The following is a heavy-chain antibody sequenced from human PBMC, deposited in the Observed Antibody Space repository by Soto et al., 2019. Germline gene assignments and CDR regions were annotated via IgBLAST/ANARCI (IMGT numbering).Heavy chain of an antibody. CDR2: IYSGGST. D-gene: IGHD5-18*01. CDR1: GFTVSSNY. V-gene: IGHV3-66*01. J-gene: IGHJ4*02. CDR3: ARNSRCDTPMVY. Sequence: EVQLVESGGGLVQPGGSLRLSCAASGFTVSSNYMSWVRQAPGKGLEWVSVIYSGGSTYYADSVKGRFTISRDKSKSTLYLEMNSLRVVDTAVYYCARNSRCDTPMVYWGQGTLVTVSS.